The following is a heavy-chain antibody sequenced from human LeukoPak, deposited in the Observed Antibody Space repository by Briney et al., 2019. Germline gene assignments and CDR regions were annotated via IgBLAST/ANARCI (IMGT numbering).Heavy chain of an antibody. Sequence: SETLSLTCTVSGGSIGSYFWSWIRQPPGKGLEWIGYNSGSTKYNPSLKSRVTISVDTSKNQLSLKLSSVTAADTAVYYCARGADSSGYYSIFYFDYWGQGTLVTVSS. V-gene: IGHV4-59*01. CDR2: NSGST. CDR3: ARGADSSGYYSIFYFDY. D-gene: IGHD3-22*01. CDR1: GGSIGSYF. J-gene: IGHJ4*02.